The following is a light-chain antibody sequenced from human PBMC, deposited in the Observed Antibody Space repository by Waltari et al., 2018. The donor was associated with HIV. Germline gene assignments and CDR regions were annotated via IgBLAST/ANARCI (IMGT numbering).Light chain of an antibody. Sequence: EIVLTQSPGTLSLSPGERATLSCRASQSVSSRYLAWYQQKPGQAPRRLFYGASDRATDIPDRFTTRGSGTDFTLTVSRLEPEDCAVYYCQQYARSPYTFGQGTKLEIK. CDR1: QSVSSRY. V-gene: IGKV3-20*01. CDR2: GAS. CDR3: QQYARSPYT. J-gene: IGKJ2*01.